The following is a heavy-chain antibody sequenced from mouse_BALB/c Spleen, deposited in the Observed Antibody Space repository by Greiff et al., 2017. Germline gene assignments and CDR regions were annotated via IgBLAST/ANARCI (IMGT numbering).Heavy chain of an antibody. CDR3: ARDYDGYFDY. D-gene: IGHD2-3*01. Sequence: EVKVVESGGGLVQPGGSRKLSCAASGFTFSDYGMAWVRQAPGKGPEWVAFISNLAYSIYYADTVTGRFTISRENAKNTLYLEMSSLRSEDTAMYYCARDYDGYFDYWGQGTTLTVSS. CDR1: GFTFSDYG. V-gene: IGHV5-15*02. J-gene: IGHJ2*01. CDR2: ISNLAYSI.